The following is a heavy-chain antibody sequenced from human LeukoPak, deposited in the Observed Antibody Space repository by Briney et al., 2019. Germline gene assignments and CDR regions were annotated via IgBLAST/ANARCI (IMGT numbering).Heavy chain of an antibody. V-gene: IGHV4-34*01. CDR3: ARAETGYSSGWYRGFDY. CDR1: GGSFSGYY. D-gene: IGHD6-19*01. CDR2: INHSGST. Sequence: PSETLSLTCAVYGGSFSGYYWSWIRQPPGKGLEWIGEINHSGSTNYNPSLKSRVTMSLDLSKNQFSLKLSSVTAADTAVYYCARAETGYSSGWYRGFDYWGQGTLVTVSS. J-gene: IGHJ4*02.